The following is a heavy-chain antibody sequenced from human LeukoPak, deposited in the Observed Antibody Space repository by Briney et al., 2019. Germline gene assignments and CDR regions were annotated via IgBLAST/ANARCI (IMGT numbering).Heavy chain of an antibody. CDR2: IYSGGSA. CDR1: GFFVKSNY. D-gene: IGHD3-9*01. V-gene: IGHV3-66*01. CDR3: AKDRDTGFYVKGSFEI. Sequence: GGSLRLSCTASGFFVKSNYMSWVRQAPGKGLEWVAVIYSGGSAHHAAPVRGRFTISRDKSENTVYLQMNNLRVEDTAVYYCAKDRDTGFYVKGSFEIWGQGTTVTVSS. J-gene: IGHJ3*02.